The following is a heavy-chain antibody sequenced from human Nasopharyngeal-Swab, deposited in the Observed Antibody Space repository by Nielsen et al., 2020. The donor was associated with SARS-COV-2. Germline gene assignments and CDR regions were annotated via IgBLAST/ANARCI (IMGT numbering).Heavy chain of an antibody. V-gene: IGHV4-34*01. J-gene: IGHJ4*02. CDR3: ARHTTIFGAVIRPFDY. D-gene: IGHD3-3*01. CDR2: INHSGST. Sequence: WIRQPPGKGLEWIGEINHSGSTNYNPSLKSRVTISVDTSKNQFSLKLSSVTAADTAVYYCARHTTIFGAVIRPFDYWGQGTLVTVSS.